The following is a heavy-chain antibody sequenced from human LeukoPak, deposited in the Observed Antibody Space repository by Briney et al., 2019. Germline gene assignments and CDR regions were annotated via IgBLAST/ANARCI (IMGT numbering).Heavy chain of an antibody. Sequence: ASVKVSCKASGYTFTSYDINWVRQATGQGLEWMGWMNPNSGNTGYAQKFQGRVTMTRNTSISTAYMELSSLRSEDTAVHYCARGRGYSYGLDYWGQGTLVTVSS. CDR1: GYTFTSYD. CDR3: ARGRGYSYGLDY. D-gene: IGHD5-18*01. V-gene: IGHV1-8*01. J-gene: IGHJ4*02. CDR2: MNPNSGNT.